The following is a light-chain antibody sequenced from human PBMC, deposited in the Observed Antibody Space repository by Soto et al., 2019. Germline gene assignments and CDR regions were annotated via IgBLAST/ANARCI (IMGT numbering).Light chain of an antibody. CDR3: HQDHDWPPLT. J-gene: IGKJ5*01. CDR1: QRSSRN. V-gene: IGKV3-15*01. Sequence: EIVMPRARPIMSKTPGDRPSLSGRASQRSSRNIVWYQQQHGQAPRLLLNSASTTAAGSTARFSGSGSGTDLTLPISSLQSEDFAVSYRHQDHDWPPLTFGHGTRLEI. CDR2: SAS.